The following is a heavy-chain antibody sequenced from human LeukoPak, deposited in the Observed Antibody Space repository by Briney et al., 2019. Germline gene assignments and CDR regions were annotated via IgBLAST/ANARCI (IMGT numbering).Heavy chain of an antibody. D-gene: IGHD3-9*01. CDR2: ISYGGDNK. CDR3: SRDGPRDYDILTALDY. CDR1: GFNFQIYA. V-gene: IGHV3-30*04. Sequence: PGTSLRLSCAASGFNFQIYAMHWVRQAPGKGLGWVAIISYGGDNKYYADSVKGRFTISRDNSKSMLYLQMNGLRPEDTAVYYCSRDGPRDYDILTALDYWGQGTVVSVSS. J-gene: IGHJ4*02.